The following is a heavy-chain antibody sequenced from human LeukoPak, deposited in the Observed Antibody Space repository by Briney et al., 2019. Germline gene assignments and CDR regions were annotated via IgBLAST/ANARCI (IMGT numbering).Heavy chain of an antibody. Sequence: SETLSLTCTVSGGSISSSSYYWGWIRQPPGKGLEWIGSINYSGSTYYNPSLKSRVTISVDTSKNQFSLKLSSVTAADTAVYYCARQRIDTAMAYYFDYWGQGTLVTVSS. CDR3: ARQRIDTAMAYYFDY. CDR2: INYSGST. J-gene: IGHJ4*02. CDR1: GGSISSSSYY. D-gene: IGHD5-18*01. V-gene: IGHV4-39*01.